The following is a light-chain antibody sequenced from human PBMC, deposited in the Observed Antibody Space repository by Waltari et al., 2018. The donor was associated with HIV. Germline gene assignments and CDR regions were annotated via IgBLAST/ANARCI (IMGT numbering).Light chain of an antibody. J-gene: IGLJ2*01. Sequence: QSVLTQPPSVSGAPGQRVTISCAGSSSTIAADNIVHWYHRVRGGAPKDLIYDKNNRRSGVPDRFSGSKSGTSASLAVSGLQAYDETDYYCQSYDNSLNAGVFGGGTKLTVL. CDR3: QSYDNSLNAGV. V-gene: IGLV1-40*01. CDR2: DKN. CDR1: SSTIAADNI.